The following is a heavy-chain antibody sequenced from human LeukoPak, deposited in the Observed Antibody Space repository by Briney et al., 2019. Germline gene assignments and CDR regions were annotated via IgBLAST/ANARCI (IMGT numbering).Heavy chain of an antibody. CDR2: IYHSGST. V-gene: IGHV4-4*02. CDR1: GGSIVSDIW. Sequence: SETLSLTCVVSGGSIVSDIWWSWVRQPPGKGLQWVGEIYHSGSTNYNPSLKSRVTVSVDKSKNQFSLMLTSVTAADTAVYYCARKGLSPPPGPQPDTRRTAFDPWGQGTMVTVSS. J-gene: IGHJ3*01. D-gene: IGHD1-1*01. CDR3: ARKGLSPPPGPQPDTRRTAFDP.